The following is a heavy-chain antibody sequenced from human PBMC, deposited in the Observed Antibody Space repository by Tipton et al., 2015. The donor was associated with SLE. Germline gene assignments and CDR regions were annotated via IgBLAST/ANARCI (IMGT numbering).Heavy chain of an antibody. CDR3: ARHYNLFSAFDS. CDR1: GGSIRIYY. Sequence: TLSLTCTVSGGSIRIYYWSWIRQAPGKGLEWIGEINQSGSTYYNPSLKSRVTISVDTSKNQVSLRLTSVTAADTAVYTCARHYNLFSAFDSWGQGTLVTVSS. D-gene: IGHD3-3*01. J-gene: IGHJ4*02. V-gene: IGHV4-59*01. CDR2: INQSGST.